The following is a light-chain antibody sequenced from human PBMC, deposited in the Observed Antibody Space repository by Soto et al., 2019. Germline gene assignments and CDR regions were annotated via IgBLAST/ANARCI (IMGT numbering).Light chain of an antibody. CDR2: GAS. Sequence: ERVVLRGRATLSDTPGERATLSCRASQSVSSNLVWYQQKPGQAPRLLIHGASTRVTGIPARFSGSGSGTEFTLTISSLQSEDFAVYYCQQYHNWWTFGQGTKVDIK. CDR3: QQYHNWWT. V-gene: IGKV3-15*01. J-gene: IGKJ1*01. CDR1: QSVSSN.